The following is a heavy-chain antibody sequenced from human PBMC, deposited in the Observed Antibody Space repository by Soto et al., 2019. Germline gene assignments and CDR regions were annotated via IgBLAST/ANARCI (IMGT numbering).Heavy chain of an antibody. D-gene: IGHD3-22*01. V-gene: IGHV1-69*13. CDR1: GGTFSRNT. CDR2: IMPIFGSA. J-gene: IGHJ4*02. CDR3: ARQFDSDTTGYYYAY. Sequence: SVKVSCKASGGTFSRNTISWVRQAPGQGLEWVGGIMPIFGSANYAQKFQGRVTITADENTRTVYMELSRLRSEDTAVYYCARQFDSDTTGYYYAYWGQGTLVTVSS.